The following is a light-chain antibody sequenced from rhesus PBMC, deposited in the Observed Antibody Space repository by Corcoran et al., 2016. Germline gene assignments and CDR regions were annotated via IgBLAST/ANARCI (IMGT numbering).Light chain of an antibody. Sequence: DIVMTQSPDSLAVSLGERVTINCKSSQSLLYSSNNKNYLAWYQQKPGPAPKLPIYWASTRESGVPNRFRGSGSGTDFTLTLSGLKADDVAFYYCQQSYRSPFTFGPGTKLDIK. V-gene: IGKV4-1*01. CDR2: WAS. CDR1: QSLLYSSNNKNY. CDR3: QQSYRSPFT. J-gene: IGKJ3*01.